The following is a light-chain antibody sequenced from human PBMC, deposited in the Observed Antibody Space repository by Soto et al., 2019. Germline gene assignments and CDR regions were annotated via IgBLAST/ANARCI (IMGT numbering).Light chain of an antibody. CDR1: SSNIGSNT. CDR2: SNN. Sequence: QPVLTQPPSASGTPGQRVTISCSGSSSNIGSNTVNWYQQLPVTAPKLLIYSNNQRPSVVPDRFSGSKSGTSASLAISGLQSEDEADYYCAAWDDSLNGQVFGTGTKLTVL. J-gene: IGLJ1*01. V-gene: IGLV1-44*01. CDR3: AAWDDSLNGQV.